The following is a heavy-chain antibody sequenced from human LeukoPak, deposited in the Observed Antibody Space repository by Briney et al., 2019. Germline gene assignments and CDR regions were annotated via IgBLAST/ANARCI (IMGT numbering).Heavy chain of an antibody. J-gene: IGHJ4*02. CDR1: GGTFSSYT. D-gene: IGHD3-22*01. Sequence: GASVKVSCKASGGTFSSYTISWVRQAPGQGLEWMGRIIPILGIANYAQKFQGRVTITADKSTSTAYMELSSLRSEDTAVYYCASLSYDSSGYWNPGFDYWGPGTLVTVSS. CDR2: IIPILGIA. V-gene: IGHV1-69*02. CDR3: ASLSYDSSGYWNPGFDY.